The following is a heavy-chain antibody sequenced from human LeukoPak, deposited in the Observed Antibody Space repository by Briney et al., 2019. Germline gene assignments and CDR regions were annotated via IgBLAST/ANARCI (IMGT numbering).Heavy chain of an antibody. CDR3: ARDGKIAVAGPKPYYYYGMDV. J-gene: IGHJ6*02. D-gene: IGHD6-19*01. Sequence: SGGSLRPSWAASGFTFSSYWMSWVRQAPGKGLEWVANIKQDGSEKYYVDSVKGRFTISRDNAKNSLYLQMNSLRAEDTAVYYCARDGKIAVAGPKPYYYYGMDVWGQGTTVTVSS. CDR2: IKQDGSEK. V-gene: IGHV3-7*01. CDR1: GFTFSSYW.